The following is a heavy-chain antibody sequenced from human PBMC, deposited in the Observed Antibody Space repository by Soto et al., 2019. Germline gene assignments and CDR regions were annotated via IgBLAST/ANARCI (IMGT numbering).Heavy chain of an antibody. J-gene: IGHJ6*02. Sequence: GASVKVSCKASGCTFTSYGISWVRQAPGQGLEWMGWISAYNGNTNYAQKLQGRVTMTTDTSTSTAYMELRSLRSDDTAVYYCARDPRVVVTYYYYYYGMDVWGQGTTVTVSS. CDR3: ARDPRVVVTYYYYYYGMDV. D-gene: IGHD3-22*01. CDR1: GCTFTSYG. V-gene: IGHV1-18*01. CDR2: ISAYNGNT.